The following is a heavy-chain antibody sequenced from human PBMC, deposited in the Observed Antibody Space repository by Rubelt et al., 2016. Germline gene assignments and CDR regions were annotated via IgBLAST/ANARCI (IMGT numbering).Heavy chain of an antibody. Sequence: QLQLQESGPGLVEPSETLSLTCTVSGGSIRSTTYYWGWIRQPPGKGLEWIGTVYYSGSTFYNPSLKRRDTIHVDTSKNQTSLMLSPWSAAATAVYYCARRPYCGGDCYVFDYWGQGSLVTVSS. V-gene: IGHV4-39*01. CDR1: GGSIRSTTYY. D-gene: IGHD2-21*01. CDR2: VYYSGST. CDR3: ARRPYCGGDCYVFDY. J-gene: IGHJ4*02.